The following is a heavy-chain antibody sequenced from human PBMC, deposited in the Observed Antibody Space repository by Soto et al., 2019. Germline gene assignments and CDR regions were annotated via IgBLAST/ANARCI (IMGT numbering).Heavy chain of an antibody. CDR1: GFTFSNYW. CDR2: IDTDGSTT. V-gene: IGHV3-74*01. CDR3: ACSRRPARLGPKGAVDY. D-gene: IGHD2-15*01. Sequence: GGSLRLSCATSGFTFSNYWMHWVRQVPGRGLVWVSRIDTDGSTTSYADFAKGRFTISRDKAKSTLSLQMNSLRAEDTAIYYCACSRRPARLGPKGAVDYWGQGTLVTVAS. J-gene: IGHJ4*02.